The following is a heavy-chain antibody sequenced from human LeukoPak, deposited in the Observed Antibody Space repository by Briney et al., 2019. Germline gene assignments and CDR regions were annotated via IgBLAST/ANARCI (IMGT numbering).Heavy chain of an antibody. CDR3: AKDRVAVAGSLDY. CDR2: INSDGSST. Sequence: GGSLRLSCAASGFTFSSYWMDWVRQAPGKGLVWVSRINSDGSSTSYADSVKGRFTISRDNAKNTLYLQMNSLRAEDTAVYYCAKDRVAVAGSLDYWGQGTLVTVSS. J-gene: IGHJ4*02. V-gene: IGHV3-74*01. CDR1: GFTFSSYW. D-gene: IGHD6-19*01.